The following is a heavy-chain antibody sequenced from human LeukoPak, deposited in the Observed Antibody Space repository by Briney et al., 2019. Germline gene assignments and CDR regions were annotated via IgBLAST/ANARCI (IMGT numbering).Heavy chain of an antibody. CDR2: IYTSGST. CDR1: GGSISSYY. D-gene: IGHD3-22*01. Sequence: SETLSLTCTVSGGSISSYYWSWIRQPAGKGLEWIGRIYTSGSTNYNPSLKSRVTISVDTSKNQFSLKLSSVTAADTAVYYCARGNLLDYYDSSGYYLGGYYFDYWGQGTLVTVSS. CDR3: ARGNLLDYYDSSGYYLGGYYFDY. J-gene: IGHJ4*02. V-gene: IGHV4-4*07.